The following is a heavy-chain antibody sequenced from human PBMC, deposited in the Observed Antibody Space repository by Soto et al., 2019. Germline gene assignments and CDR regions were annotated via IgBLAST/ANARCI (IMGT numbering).Heavy chain of an antibody. D-gene: IGHD4-17*01. CDR3: AHRRQPSTVTTAGEYFPR. CDR2: LYWDDDK. V-gene: IGHV2-5*02. J-gene: IGHJ1*01. CDR1: GFSLSNSGVG. Sequence: QITLKESGPTLVKPTQPVTLTCTFCGFSLSNSGVGVGWIRQPPGKALDWLALLYWDDDKRYSPSLKSRLTNTKNTSENRVVLTVTNMDPVDTAAYYCAHRRQPSTVTTAGEYFPRWGQGSLVTVSS.